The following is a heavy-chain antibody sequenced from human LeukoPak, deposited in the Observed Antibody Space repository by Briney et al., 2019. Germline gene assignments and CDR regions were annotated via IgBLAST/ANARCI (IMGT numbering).Heavy chain of an antibody. Sequence: PSQTLSLTCTVSGGSISSGDHYWSWIRQPPGKGLEWIGYIYYSGSTYYNPSLKSRVTISVDTSKNQFSLKLSSVTAADTAVYYCARECDCSGGSCYHNWFDPWGQGTLVTVSS. CDR1: GGSISSGDHY. CDR3: ARECDCSGGSCYHNWFDP. D-gene: IGHD2-15*01. J-gene: IGHJ5*02. V-gene: IGHV4-30-4*01. CDR2: IYYSGST.